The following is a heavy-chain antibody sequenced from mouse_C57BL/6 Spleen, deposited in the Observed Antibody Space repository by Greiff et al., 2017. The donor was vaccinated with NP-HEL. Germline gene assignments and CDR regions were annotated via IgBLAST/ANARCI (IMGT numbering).Heavy chain of an antibody. V-gene: IGHV1-55*01. Sequence: QVQLQQPGAELVKPGASVKMSCKASGYTFTSYWITWVKQRPGQGLEWIGDIYPGSGSTNYNEKFKSKATLTVDTSSSTAYMQLSSLTSEDSAVYYCARNYGSSRRFAYWGQGTLVTVSA. D-gene: IGHD1-1*01. CDR2: IYPGSGST. J-gene: IGHJ3*01. CDR1: GYTFTSYW. CDR3: ARNYGSSRRFAY.